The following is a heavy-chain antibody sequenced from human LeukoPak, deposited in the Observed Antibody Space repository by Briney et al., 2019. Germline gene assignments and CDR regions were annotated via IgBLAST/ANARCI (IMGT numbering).Heavy chain of an antibody. V-gene: IGHV3-48*01. J-gene: IGHJ4*02. CDR3: ARDFHRRVYDSSGYSPY. D-gene: IGHD3-22*01. CDR1: GYTFIYDP. CDR2: FNSSSSTI. Sequence: GGSLRLSCAVSGYTFIYDPMTRGPRAPGRGLERVSYFNSSSSTIYYADSVKGRFTISRDNAKNSLYPQMNSLRAEDTAVYYCARDFHRRVYDSSGYSPYWGQGTLVTVSS.